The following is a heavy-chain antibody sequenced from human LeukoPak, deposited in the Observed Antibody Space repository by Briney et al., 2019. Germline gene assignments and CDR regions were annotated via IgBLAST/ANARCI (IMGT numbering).Heavy chain of an antibody. CDR2: IYYSGST. D-gene: IGHD1-1*01. CDR3: ARDFLVWNGLFDY. V-gene: IGHV4-39*07. Sequence: SETLSLTCTVSGGSMSRSHSYWGWIRQPPGKGLEWIGSIYYSGSTYYNPSLKSRVTISVDTSKNQFSLKLSSVTAADTAVYYCARDFLVWNGLFDYWGQGTLVTVSS. J-gene: IGHJ4*02. CDR1: GGSMSRSHSY.